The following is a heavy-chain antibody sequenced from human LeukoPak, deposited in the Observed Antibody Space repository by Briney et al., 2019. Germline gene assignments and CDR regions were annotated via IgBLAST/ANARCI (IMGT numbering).Heavy chain of an antibody. Sequence: GGSLRLSCAASGFTFSNYWMSWVRQAPGKGLEWVAHINKDGGEKYYVDSVKGRFTISRDNSKNTLYLQMNSLRAEDTAVYYCAGDFDYWGQGTLVTVSS. CDR2: INKDGGEK. V-gene: IGHV3-7*04. J-gene: IGHJ4*02. CDR1: GFTFSNYW. CDR3: AGDFDY.